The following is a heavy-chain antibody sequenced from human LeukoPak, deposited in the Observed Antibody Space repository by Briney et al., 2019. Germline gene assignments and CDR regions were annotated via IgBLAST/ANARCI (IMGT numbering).Heavy chain of an antibody. D-gene: IGHD1-7*01. J-gene: IGHJ6*02. CDR2: IIPIFVTA. V-gene: IGHV1-69*01. Sequence: VASVKVSCKASGGTFSSYAISWLRQAPGQGLKGRGGIIPIFVTANYAQKFQGRVTITADESTSTAYMELSSLRSEDTAVYYCARNPITGTTEGNYYYYYGMDVWGQGTTVTVSS. CDR1: GGTFSSYA. CDR3: ARNPITGTTEGNYYYYYGMDV.